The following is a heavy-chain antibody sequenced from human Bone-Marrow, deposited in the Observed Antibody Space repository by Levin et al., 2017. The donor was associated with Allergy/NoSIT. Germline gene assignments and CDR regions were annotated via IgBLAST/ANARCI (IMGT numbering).Heavy chain of an antibody. CDR2: IYSGGST. CDR3: ARGEISGVTGDY. Sequence: GGSLRLSCAASGFTVSNNYMRWVRQAPGKGLEWVSLIYSGGSTYYADSVKGRFTISRDKSKNTLYLQMNSLRVEATAVYYCARGEISGVTGDYWGQGTLVTVSS. D-gene: IGHD3-10*01. CDR1: GFTVSNNY. V-gene: IGHV3-53*01. J-gene: IGHJ4*02.